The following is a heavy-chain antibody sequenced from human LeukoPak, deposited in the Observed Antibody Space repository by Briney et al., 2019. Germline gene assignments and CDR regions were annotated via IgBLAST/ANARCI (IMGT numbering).Heavy chain of an antibody. CDR3: ARDDSYYDSSGYLH. V-gene: IGHV4-31*03. J-gene: IGHJ4*02. CDR2: IYYSGST. CDR1: GGSISSGGYY. Sequence: SETLSLTCTVSGGSISSGGYYWSWIRQHPGKGLEWIGYIYYSGSTYYNPSLKSRVTISVGTSKNQFSLKLSSVTAADTAVYYCARDDSYYDSSGYLHWGQGTLVTVSS. D-gene: IGHD3-22*01.